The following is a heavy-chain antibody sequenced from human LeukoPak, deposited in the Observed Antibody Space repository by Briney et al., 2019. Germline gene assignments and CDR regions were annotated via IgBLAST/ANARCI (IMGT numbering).Heavy chain of an antibody. CDR3: ARDYGDYRDAFDI. D-gene: IGHD4-17*01. CDR1: GFTFSSYSM. V-gene: IGHV4-4*02. CDR2: IYHTGNT. Sequence: GSLRLSCAASGFTFSSYSMNWVRQAPGKGLEWIGEIYHTGNTNYNPSLKGRVTISLETSMNQFSLRLTSVTAADTAIYYCARDYGDYRDAFDIWGQGTMVTVSS. J-gene: IGHJ3*02.